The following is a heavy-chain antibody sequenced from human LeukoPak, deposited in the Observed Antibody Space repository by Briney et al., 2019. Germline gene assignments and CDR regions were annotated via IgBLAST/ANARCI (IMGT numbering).Heavy chain of an antibody. CDR2: INPSGGST. D-gene: IGHD2-2*02. CDR1: GYTFSSYY. CDR3: VRGVVIPATITYWFDP. Sequence: ASVKVSCKASGYTFSSYYKHWVRQAPGQGLEWMGIINPSGGSTSYAQKFQGRVTMTRDTSTSTVYMELSSLRSEDTAVYYCVRGVVIPATITYWFDPWGQGTLVTVSS. V-gene: IGHV1-46*01. J-gene: IGHJ5*02.